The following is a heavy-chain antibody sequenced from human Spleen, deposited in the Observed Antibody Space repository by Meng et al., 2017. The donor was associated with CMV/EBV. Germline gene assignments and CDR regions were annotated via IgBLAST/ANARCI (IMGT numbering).Heavy chain of an antibody. CDR3: AKGKAYSYAFSWFDS. D-gene: IGHD5-18*01. Sequence: GESLKISCVASGFTFSNYWMHWVRQPPGKGLEWVSAASGSGGSTYYADSVRGRFTISRDNSKNTLYLQMHSLRAEDTAVFYCAKGKAYSYAFSWFDSWGQGTLVTVSS. CDR2: ASGSGGST. J-gene: IGHJ5*01. CDR1: GFTFSNYW. V-gene: IGHV3-23*01.